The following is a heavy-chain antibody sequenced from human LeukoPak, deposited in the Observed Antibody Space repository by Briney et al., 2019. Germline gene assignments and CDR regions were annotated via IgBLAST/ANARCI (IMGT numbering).Heavy chain of an antibody. CDR1: GFNLSTYS. J-gene: IGHJ6*03. CDR3: AKALAPYYYDSSGYGYMDV. D-gene: IGHD3-22*01. V-gene: IGHV3-48*01. Sequence: GGSLRLSCAASGFNLSTYSMNWVRQAPGKGLEWVSYISPTSDSIYYADSVKGRFTISRDNAQNSLYLQMNSLRAEDTAVYYCAKALAPYYYDSSGYGYMDVWGKGTTVTVSS. CDR2: ISPTSDSI.